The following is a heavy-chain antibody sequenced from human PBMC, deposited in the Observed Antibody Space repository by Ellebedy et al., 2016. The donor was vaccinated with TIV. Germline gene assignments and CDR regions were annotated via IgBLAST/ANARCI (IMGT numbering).Heavy chain of an antibody. D-gene: IGHD5-24*01. V-gene: IGHV3-49*03. CDR2: TSAKRFGGTT. CDR3: SRDSYGHTAPPFY. J-gene: IGHJ4*02. Sequence: GESLKISCRASGFSFEDYSMSWFRQAPGQGLEWVGFTSAKRFGGTTDYAASVRGRFTISRDDSRSIAYLQMDSLKTEDTGVYYCSRDSYGHTAPPFYWGQGTLVTVSS. CDR1: GFSFEDYS.